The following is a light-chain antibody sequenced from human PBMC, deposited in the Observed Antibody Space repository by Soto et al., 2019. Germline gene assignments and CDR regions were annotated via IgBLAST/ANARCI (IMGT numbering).Light chain of an antibody. V-gene: IGKV3-20*01. CDR2: DAS. CDR1: QSVRSER. CDR3: QEYDGARPVT. Sequence: EIVLTQSPDTLSLSPGERATLSCRASQSVRSERLAGYQQKPGQAPRLGIFDASTRATGIPERFSGSGSGTHFTLTITSLEPEDFAVYYCQEYDGARPVTFGLGTRLEIK. J-gene: IGKJ5*01.